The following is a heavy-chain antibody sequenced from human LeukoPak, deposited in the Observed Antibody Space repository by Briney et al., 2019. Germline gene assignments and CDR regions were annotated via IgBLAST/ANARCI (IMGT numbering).Heavy chain of an antibody. J-gene: IGHJ4*02. Sequence: GGSLRLSCAASGFTFSSYGMHWVRQAPGKGLEWVAVISYDGSNKYYADSVKGRFTISRDNSKSTLYLQMNSLRAEDTAVYYCAKGEYSSSSDFDYWGQGTLVTVSS. CDR1: GFTFSSYG. D-gene: IGHD6-6*01. V-gene: IGHV3-30*18. CDR3: AKGEYSSSSDFDY. CDR2: ISYDGSNK.